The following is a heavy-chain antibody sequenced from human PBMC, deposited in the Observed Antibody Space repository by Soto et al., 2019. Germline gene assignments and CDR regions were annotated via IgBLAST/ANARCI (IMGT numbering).Heavy chain of an antibody. CDR1: GGSISSSSYY. J-gene: IGHJ3*02. CDR3: ARQHYYGSGSYGAFDI. D-gene: IGHD3-10*01. Sequence: ETLSLTCTVSGGSISSSSYYWGWIRQPPGKGLEWIGSIYYSGSTYYNPSLKSRVTISVDTSKNQFSLKLSSVTAADTAVYYCARQHYYGSGSYGAFDIWGQGTMVTVSS. CDR2: IYYSGST. V-gene: IGHV4-39*07.